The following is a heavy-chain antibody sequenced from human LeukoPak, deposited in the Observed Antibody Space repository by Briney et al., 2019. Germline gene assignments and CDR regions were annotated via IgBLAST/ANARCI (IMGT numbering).Heavy chain of an antibody. CDR1: GFTFDDFA. Sequence: GGSLRLSCAASGFTFDDFAMHWVRQAPGKGLEWVSLISWDGDSIYYANSVKGRFTISRDSSKNTLYLQMNSLRAEDTAVYYCARGPPYYYDSSGSTRGEAFDIWGQGTMVTVSS. V-gene: IGHV3-43D*04. D-gene: IGHD3-22*01. CDR2: ISWDGDSI. J-gene: IGHJ3*02. CDR3: ARGPPYYYDSSGSTRGEAFDI.